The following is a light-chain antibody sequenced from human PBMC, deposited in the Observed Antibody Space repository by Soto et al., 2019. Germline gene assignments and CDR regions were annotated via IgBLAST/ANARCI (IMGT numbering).Light chain of an antibody. Sequence: EIELTQSPGTLSLSPGERATLSCRASQSVSSNFLAWYQQKTSQAHRLLIYGASNRATGIPDRFSGSGSGTNFTLTISRLEPEDFAVYYCQQYGSSPPITFGQGTRLEIK. CDR2: GAS. V-gene: IGKV3-20*01. CDR1: QSVSSNF. CDR3: QQYGSSPPIT. J-gene: IGKJ5*01.